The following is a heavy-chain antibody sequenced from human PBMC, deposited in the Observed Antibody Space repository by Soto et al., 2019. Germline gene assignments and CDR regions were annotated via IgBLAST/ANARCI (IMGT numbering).Heavy chain of an antibody. CDR3: ARTRRYCSGGRCYYSDY. CDR2: IIPIFGTS. D-gene: IGHD2-15*01. J-gene: IGHJ4*02. CDR1: GGTFSNYA. V-gene: IGHV1-69*01. Sequence: QVQLVQSGAEVKKPGSSVKVSCKASGGTFSNYAINWVRQAPGQGLEWMVGIIPIFGTSNYAQKCQGRVTITADESTSTAYMDLNSLRSEDTAVDYCARTRRYCSGGRCYYSDYWGQGTQVTVSS.